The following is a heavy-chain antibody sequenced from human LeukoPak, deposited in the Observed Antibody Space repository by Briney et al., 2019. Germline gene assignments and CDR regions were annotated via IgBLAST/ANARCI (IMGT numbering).Heavy chain of an antibody. J-gene: IGHJ4*02. D-gene: IGHD3-10*01. Sequence: ASVKVSCKAPGYTFTSYYMHWVRRAPRQGLEGMGIINPSGGSTSYAQKFQGRVTMTRDTPTSTVYMALSSLRSEDTAVYYCARVSGSGIHFDYWGQGTLVTVSS. CDR2: INPSGGST. CDR3: ARVSGSGIHFDY. CDR1: GYTFTSYY. V-gene: IGHV1-46*01.